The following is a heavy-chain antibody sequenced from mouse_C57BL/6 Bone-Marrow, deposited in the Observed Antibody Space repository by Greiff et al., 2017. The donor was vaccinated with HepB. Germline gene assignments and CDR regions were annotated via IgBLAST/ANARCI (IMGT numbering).Heavy chain of an antibody. V-gene: IGHV1-81*01. CDR3: AGITTVVAANWYFDV. J-gene: IGHJ1*03. Sequence: QVQLQQSGAELARPGASVKLSCTASGYTFTSYGISWVKQRTGQGLEWIGEIYPRSGNTYYNEKFKGKATLTADKSSSTAYMELRSLTSEDSAVYFCAGITTVVAANWYFDVWGTGTTVTVSS. D-gene: IGHD1-1*01. CDR2: IYPRSGNT. CDR1: GYTFTSYG.